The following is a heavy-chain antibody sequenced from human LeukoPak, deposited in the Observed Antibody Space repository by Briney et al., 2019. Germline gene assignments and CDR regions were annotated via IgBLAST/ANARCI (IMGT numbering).Heavy chain of an antibody. CDR2: INHSRST. V-gene: IGHV4-34*01. D-gene: IGHD3-3*01. CDR3: ARADFRSGYYSLYRMDV. Sequence: SETLSLTCGVYGESFSGYYWTWIRQPPGKGLEWIGEINHSRSTNYNPSLKSRVTMSIDTSKKQFSLKLTSVTAADTAVYFCARADFRSGYYSLYRMDVWDTGTTVTVSS. J-gene: IGHJ6*04. CDR1: GESFSGYY.